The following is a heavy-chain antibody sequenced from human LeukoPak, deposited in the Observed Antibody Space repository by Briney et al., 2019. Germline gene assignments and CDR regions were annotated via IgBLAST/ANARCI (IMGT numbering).Heavy chain of an antibody. V-gene: IGHV3-30*18. J-gene: IGHJ4*02. CDR3: AKDRGDGATHFFDY. D-gene: IGHD1-26*01. CDR2: ISYDGSNK. CDR1: GFTFSSYG. Sequence: GGSVRLSCAASGFTFSSYGMHWVRQAPGKGLEWVAVISYDGSNKYYADSVKGRFTISRDNSKNTLYLQMNSLRAEDTAVYYCAKDRGDGATHFFDYWGQGTLVTVSS.